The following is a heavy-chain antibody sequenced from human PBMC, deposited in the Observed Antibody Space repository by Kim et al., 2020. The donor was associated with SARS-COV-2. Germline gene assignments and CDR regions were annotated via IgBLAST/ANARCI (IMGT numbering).Heavy chain of an antibody. CDR1: GGSISSYY. CDR2: TYNSGRT. D-gene: IGHD6-13*01. Sequence: SETLSLTCTVSGGSISSYYWSWIRQPPGPGLEWIGYTYNSGRTNYIPSLKSRVTISVATSKTQNSLTLSSVTAADTDVSYCARDQHSSSWYSRWFDSWV. V-gene: IGHV4-59*01. J-gene: IGHJ5*01. CDR3: ARDQHSSSWYSRWFDS.